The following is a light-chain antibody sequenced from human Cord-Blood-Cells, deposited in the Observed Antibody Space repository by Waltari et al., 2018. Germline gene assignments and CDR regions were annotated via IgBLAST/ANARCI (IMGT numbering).Light chain of an antibody. Sequence: QLVLTQSPSASASLGASVKLTCTLSSRHSSYAIAWHHQQPEKGPRYLMKLNSDGSHSKGDGIPDRFSGSSSGAERYLTISSLQSEDEADYYCQTWGTGIVVFGGGTKLTVL. CDR1: SRHSSYA. J-gene: IGLJ2*01. V-gene: IGLV4-69*01. CDR2: LNSDGSH. CDR3: QTWGTGIVV.